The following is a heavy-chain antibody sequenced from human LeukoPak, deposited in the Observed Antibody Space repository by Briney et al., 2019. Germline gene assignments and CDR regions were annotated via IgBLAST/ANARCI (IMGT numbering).Heavy chain of an antibody. Sequence: SVKVSCKASGGTFSSYAISWVRQAPGQRLEWMGRIIPILGIANYAQKFQGRVTITADKSTSTAYMELSSLRSEDTAVYYRARVAAMDSYYYYGMDVWGQGTTVTVSS. CDR1: GGTFSSYA. CDR3: ARVAAMDSYYYYGMDV. D-gene: IGHD5-18*01. J-gene: IGHJ6*02. CDR2: IIPILGIA. V-gene: IGHV1-69*04.